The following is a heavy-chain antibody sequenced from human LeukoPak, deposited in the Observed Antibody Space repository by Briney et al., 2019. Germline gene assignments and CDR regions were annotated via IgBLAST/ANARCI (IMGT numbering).Heavy chain of an antibody. CDR2: INQGGSDK. Sequence: SGGSLTLSCAASGFTFSGHWMSWVRQAPGKGLEWVANINQGGSDKYYVDSVKGRFTISRDNANNLLYLQMNSLRGEDTAVYYCMRDRSRAEDDWGQGTLVTVSS. J-gene: IGHJ4*02. CDR3: MRDRSRAEDD. CDR1: GFTFSGHW. V-gene: IGHV3-7*01. D-gene: IGHD1-14*01.